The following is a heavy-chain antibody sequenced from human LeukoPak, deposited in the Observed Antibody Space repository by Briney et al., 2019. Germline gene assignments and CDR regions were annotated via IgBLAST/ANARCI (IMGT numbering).Heavy chain of an antibody. CDR3: ARDRGTVTSNYNYGMDV. CDR2: IYYSGST. D-gene: IGHD4-17*01. Sequence: SETLRLTCTVSGGSISSGGYYWIWIRQHPGKGLEWIGYIYYSGSTYCNPSFKSRVTISVDTSKNQFSLTLSSVTAADTAVYYCARDRGTVTSNYNYGMDVWGQGNTVTVSS. V-gene: IGHV4-31*03. CDR1: GGSISSGGYY. J-gene: IGHJ6*02.